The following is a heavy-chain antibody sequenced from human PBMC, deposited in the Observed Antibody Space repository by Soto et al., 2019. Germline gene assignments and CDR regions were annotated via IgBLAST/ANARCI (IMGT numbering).Heavy chain of an antibody. CDR2: ISGSGGST. CDR3: ARIPYDNSGTIFDY. D-gene: IGHD3-22*01. CDR1: GFTFSSYA. V-gene: IGHV3-23*01. Sequence: GGSLRLSCAASGFTFSSYAMSWVRQAPGKGLEWVSAISGSGGSTYYADSVKGRFTISRDNSKNTLYLQMNSLRAEDTAVYYCARIPYDNSGTIFDYWGQGTQVTVS. J-gene: IGHJ4*02.